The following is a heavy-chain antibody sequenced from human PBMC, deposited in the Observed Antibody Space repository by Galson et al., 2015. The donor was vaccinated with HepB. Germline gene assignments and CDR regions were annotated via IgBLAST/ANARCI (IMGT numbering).Heavy chain of an antibody. V-gene: IGHV3-15*01. D-gene: IGHD2-2*01. Sequence: SLRLSCAASGFTFSNAWMSWVRQAPGKGLEWVGRIKSKTDGGTTDYAAPVKGRFTISRDDSKNTLYLQMNSLKTEDTAVYYCTTDPSGCSSTSCYAEGNHYYYGMDVWGQGTTVTVSS. CDR1: GFTFSNAW. J-gene: IGHJ6*02. CDR3: TTDPSGCSSTSCYAEGNHYYYGMDV. CDR2: IKSKTDGGTT.